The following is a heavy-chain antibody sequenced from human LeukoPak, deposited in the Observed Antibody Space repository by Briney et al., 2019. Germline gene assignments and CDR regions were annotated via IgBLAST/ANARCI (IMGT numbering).Heavy chain of an antibody. CDR1: GGSISSSSSY. CDR2: IYYSGST. CDR3: ARQISGTSRIDY. V-gene: IGHV4-39*01. J-gene: IGHJ4*02. D-gene: IGHD2-15*01. Sequence: SETLSLTCTVSGGSISSSSSYWGWIRQPPGKGLEWIGNIYYSGSTYYNPSLRSRVTISVDTSKNQFSLKLSSVTAADTAVFYCARQISGTSRIDYWGQGTLVTVSS.